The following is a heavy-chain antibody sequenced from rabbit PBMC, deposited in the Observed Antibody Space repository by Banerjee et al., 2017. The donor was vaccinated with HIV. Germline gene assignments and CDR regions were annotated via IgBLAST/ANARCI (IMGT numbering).Heavy chain of an antibody. Sequence: QSLEESGGDLVKPGASLTLTCTASGFSFSSSHYMCWVRQAPGKGLEWIGCILTGSSGSTYYATWVNGRFTISSHNAQNTVDLQMKSLTAADTATYFCARDLYSGSGGWWLWGQGTLVT. CDR3: ARDLYSGSGGWWL. CDR1: GFSFSSSHY. CDR2: ILTGSSGST. V-gene: IGHV1S40*01. D-gene: IGHD1-1*01. J-gene: IGHJ3*01.